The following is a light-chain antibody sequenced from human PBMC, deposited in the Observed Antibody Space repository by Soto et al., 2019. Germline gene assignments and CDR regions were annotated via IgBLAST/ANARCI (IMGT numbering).Light chain of an antibody. CDR2: GNS. CDR1: SSNIGAGYD. J-gene: IGLJ1*01. CDR3: QSYDSSLSGYV. Sequence: QPVLTHPPSVSGAPGQRVTISCTGSSSNIGAGYDVHWYQQLPGTAPKLLIYGNSNRPSGVPDRFSGSKSGTSASLAITGLQAEDEAAYDCQSYDSSLSGYVFGTGTKLTVL. V-gene: IGLV1-40*01.